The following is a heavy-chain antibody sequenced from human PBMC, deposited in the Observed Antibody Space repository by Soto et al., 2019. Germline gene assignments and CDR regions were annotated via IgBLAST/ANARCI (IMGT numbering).Heavy chain of an antibody. J-gene: IGHJ6*02. V-gene: IGHV3-7*03. CDR2: IKQDGSEK. CDR1: GFTFSSYW. CDR3: ARDGPNWNYGMDD. D-gene: IGHD1-20*01. Sequence: XGSLRLSCAASGFTFSSYWMSWVRQAPGKGLDWVANIKQDGSEKYYVDSVKGRFTISRDNAKNSLYLQMNSLRAEDTAVYYCARDGPNWNYGMDDWGQGTTVTVSS.